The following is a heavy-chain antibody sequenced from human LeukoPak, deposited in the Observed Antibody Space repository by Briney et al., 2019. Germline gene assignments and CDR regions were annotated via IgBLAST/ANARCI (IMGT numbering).Heavy chain of an antibody. J-gene: IGHJ6*02. CDR1: GGTFSSYA. Sequence: ASVKVSCKASGGTFSSYAISWVRQAPGQGLEWMGRIIPILGIANYAQKFQGRVTITADKSTSTAYMELSSLRSEDTAVYYCARDRVDDFWSGYPILPPRYYYYGMDVWGQGTTVTVSS. D-gene: IGHD3-3*01. CDR2: IIPILGIA. V-gene: IGHV1-69*04. CDR3: ARDRVDDFWSGYPILPPRYYYYGMDV.